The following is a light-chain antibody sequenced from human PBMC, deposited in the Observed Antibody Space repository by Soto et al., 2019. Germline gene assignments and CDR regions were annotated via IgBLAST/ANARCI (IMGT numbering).Light chain of an antibody. V-gene: IGLV2-23*02. J-gene: IGLJ1*01. CDR1: TSDFGSYDP. CDR3: CSYAGGRSPYV. Sequence: QSVLTQPASVSGSPGQSITISCTGTTSDFGSYDPVSWYQQHPGKAPKIMIYEVSKRPSGDSNRFSGPKSGNTASLTISGLQAEDEADYYCCSYAGGRSPYVFGTGTKVTVL. CDR2: EVS.